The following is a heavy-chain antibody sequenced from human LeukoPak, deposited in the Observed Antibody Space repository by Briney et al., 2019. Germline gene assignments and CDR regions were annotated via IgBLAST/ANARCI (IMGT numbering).Heavy chain of an antibody. CDR1: GFTFSSYE. CDR2: ISSSGSSSGRII. D-gene: IGHD6-6*01. J-gene: IGHJ3*02. Sequence: GGSLRLSCAASGFTFSSYEMNWVRQAPGKGLEGVSYISSSGSSSGRIIDYADSVKGRFTISRDNARNSLYLQMNSLRAEDTAVYYCASKKGQYSSSSYAFDIWGQGTMVTVSS. CDR3: ASKKGQYSSSSYAFDI. V-gene: IGHV3-48*03.